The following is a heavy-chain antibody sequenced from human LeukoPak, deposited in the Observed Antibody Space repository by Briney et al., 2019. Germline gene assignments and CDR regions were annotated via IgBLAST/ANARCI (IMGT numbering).Heavy chain of an antibody. CDR3: TDGYSSGWFEVPGY. V-gene: IGHV3-73*01. J-gene: IGHJ4*02. CDR2: IRSKANSYAT. Sequence: GGSLRLSCAASGFTFSGSAMHWVRQASGKGLEWVGRIRSKANSYATAYAASVKGRFTISRNDSKNTAYLQMNSLKTEDTAVYYCTDGYSSGWFEVPGYWGQGTLVTVSS. CDR1: GFTFSGSA. D-gene: IGHD6-19*01.